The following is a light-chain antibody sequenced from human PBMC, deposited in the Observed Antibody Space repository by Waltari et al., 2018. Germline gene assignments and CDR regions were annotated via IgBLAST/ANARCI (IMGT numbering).Light chain of an antibody. CDR2: GAS. CDR1: QSVSSS. Sequence: EIVMTQSPATLSLSPGERATLSCRASQSVSSSLAWYQQKPGQDPRLLIYGASRRATCIPNRLSSTGSVTEFTLTVSSLEPEDVAVYYCQQYSNWPRAFGQGTKVEIK. V-gene: IGKV3D-15*01. J-gene: IGKJ1*01. CDR3: QQYSNWPRA.